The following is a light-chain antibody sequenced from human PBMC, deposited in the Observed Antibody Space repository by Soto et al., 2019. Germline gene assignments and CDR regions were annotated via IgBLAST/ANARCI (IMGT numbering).Light chain of an antibody. Sequence: EMVLTQSPGTLSLSPGERATLSCRASQSVNSNYLAWYQQKPGQSPRVLIAGASSRATGIPDRFSGSGYGNDFTLTISRLEPEDFGVYYWQQYDNSFRTFGQVPKVEIK. CDR1: QSVNSNY. V-gene: IGKV3-20*01. J-gene: IGKJ1*01. CDR3: QQYDNSFRT. CDR2: GAS.